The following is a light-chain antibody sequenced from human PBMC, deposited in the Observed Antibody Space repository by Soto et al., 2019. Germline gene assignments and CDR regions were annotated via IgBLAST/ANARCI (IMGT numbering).Light chain of an antibody. CDR1: SSDIGTNY. CDR2: RNI. CDR3: ATWDDSLSAVV. Sequence: QPVLTQPSSASGTPGQRVTISCSGSSSDIGTNYVYWYQQLPGTAPKLLIYRNIQRPSGVPDRFSGSKSGTSASLAISGLRSEDEADYYCATWDDSLSAVVFGGGTKLTVL. V-gene: IGLV1-47*01. J-gene: IGLJ2*01.